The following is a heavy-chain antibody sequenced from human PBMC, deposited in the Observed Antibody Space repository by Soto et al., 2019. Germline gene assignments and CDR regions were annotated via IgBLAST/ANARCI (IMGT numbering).Heavy chain of an antibody. Sequence: EVQLVESGGGLIQPGGSLRLSCAAPGFRVSSIYMSWVRQAPGKGLEWVSVIYSGGSTYYADSVKGRFTISRDNSKNTLYLQMNSLTAEDTAVYSCASGSSGWAFDYWGQGTLVTVSS. D-gene: IGHD6-19*01. CDR1: GFRVSSIY. CDR2: IYSGGST. J-gene: IGHJ4*02. CDR3: ASGSSGWAFDY. V-gene: IGHV3-53*01.